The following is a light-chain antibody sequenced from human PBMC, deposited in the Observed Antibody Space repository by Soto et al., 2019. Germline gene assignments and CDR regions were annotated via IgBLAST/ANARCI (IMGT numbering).Light chain of an antibody. CDR1: QSVSSSY. V-gene: IGKV3-20*01. Sequence: EIVLTQSPGTLSFSPVERATLSCRASQSVSSSYLAWYQQKPGQPPRLLIYGASGRATGIPDRFSGSGSGKDFTLTISRLEPEDFAVYYCQQYDRSRKFGQGTKVDIK. CDR3: QQYDRSRK. J-gene: IGKJ1*01. CDR2: GAS.